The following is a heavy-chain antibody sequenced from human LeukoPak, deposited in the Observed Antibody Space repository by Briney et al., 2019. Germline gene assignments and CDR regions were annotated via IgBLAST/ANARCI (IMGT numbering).Heavy chain of an antibody. CDR1: GGSFSGYY. CDR3: ARLYGSGSYYRH. Sequence: SETLSLTSAVYGGSFSGYYWSWIRQPPGKGLEWIGEINHSGSTNYNPSLKSRVIISVDTSKNQFSLKLSSVTAADTAVYYCARLYGSGSYYRHWGQGILVTVSS. J-gene: IGHJ4*02. CDR2: INHSGST. D-gene: IGHD3-10*01. V-gene: IGHV4-34*01.